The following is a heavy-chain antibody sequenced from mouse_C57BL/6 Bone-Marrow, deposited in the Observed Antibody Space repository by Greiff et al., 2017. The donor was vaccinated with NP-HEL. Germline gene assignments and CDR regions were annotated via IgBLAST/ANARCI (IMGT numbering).Heavy chain of an antibody. J-gene: IGHJ2*01. CDR2: INPNNGGT. CDR3: AREPLVATGY. Sequence: EVQLRQSGPELVKPGASVKIPCKASGYTFTDYNMDWVKQSHGKSLEWIGDINPNNGGTIYNQKFKGKATLTVDKSSSTAYMELRSLTSEDTAVYYCAREPLVATGYWGQGTTLTVSS. CDR1: GYTFTDYN. D-gene: IGHD1-1*01. V-gene: IGHV1-18*01.